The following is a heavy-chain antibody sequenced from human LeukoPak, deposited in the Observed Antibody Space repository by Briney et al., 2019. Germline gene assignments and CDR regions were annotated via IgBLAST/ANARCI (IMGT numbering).Heavy chain of an antibody. CDR2: ISCDGSNK. J-gene: IGHJ4*02. CDR1: GFTFSSYG. Sequence: PGGSLRLSCAASGFTFSSYGMHWVRQAPGKGLEWVAVISCDGSNKYYADSVKGRFTISRDNAKNSLYLQMNSLRAEDTALYYCAREGRTTVAFDYWGQGTLVTVSS. D-gene: IGHD4-23*01. V-gene: IGHV3-30*03. CDR3: AREGRTTVAFDY.